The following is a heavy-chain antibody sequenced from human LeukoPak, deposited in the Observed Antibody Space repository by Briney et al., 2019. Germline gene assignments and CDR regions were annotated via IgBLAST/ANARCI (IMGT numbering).Heavy chain of an antibody. CDR2: INPSGSST. V-gene: IGHV1-46*01. Sequence: EASVKVSCKASGYTFTSYYMHWVRQAPGQGLEWMGLINPSGSSTSYAQKFQGRLSLTRDMSTSTAYMELSSLRSEDTAVYYCARGLSEGGVFFAFMGNYYYYYMDVWGKGTTVTISS. CDR3: ARGLSEGGVFFAFMGNYYYYYMDV. D-gene: IGHD3-16*01. CDR1: GYTFTSYY. J-gene: IGHJ6*03.